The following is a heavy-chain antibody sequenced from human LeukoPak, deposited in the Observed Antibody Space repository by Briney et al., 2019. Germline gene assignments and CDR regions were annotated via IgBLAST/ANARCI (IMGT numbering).Heavy chain of an antibody. CDR3: ARDRHYYGSGSYRFDY. Sequence: ASVKVSCKTSGYTFTSYGISWVRQAPGQGLEWMGWISAYNGNTNYAQKLQGRVTMTTDTSTSTAYMELRSLRSDDTAVYYCARDRHYYGSGSYRFDYWGQGTLVTVSS. CDR2: ISAYNGNT. CDR1: GYTFTSYG. D-gene: IGHD3-10*01. J-gene: IGHJ4*02. V-gene: IGHV1-18*01.